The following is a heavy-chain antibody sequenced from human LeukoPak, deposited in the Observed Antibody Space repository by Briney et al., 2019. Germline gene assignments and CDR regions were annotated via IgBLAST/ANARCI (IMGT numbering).Heavy chain of an antibody. J-gene: IGHJ6*02. V-gene: IGHV4-34*01. CDR3: ARGGTTFWSGSYHYYYYGMDV. Sequence: PETLSLTCAVYGGSFGGYYWSWIRQPPGKGLEWIGEINHSGSTNYNPSLKSRVTISVDTSKNQFSLKLSSVTAADTAVYYCARGGTTFWSGSYHYYYYGMDVWGQGTTVTVSS. CDR1: GGSFGGYY. D-gene: IGHD3-3*01. CDR2: INHSGST.